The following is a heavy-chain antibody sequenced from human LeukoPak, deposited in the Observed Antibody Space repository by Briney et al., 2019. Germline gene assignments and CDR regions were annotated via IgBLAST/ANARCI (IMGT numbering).Heavy chain of an antibody. J-gene: IGHJ4*02. V-gene: IGHV3-23*01. CDR2: ISGGGGSI. Sequence: GGSLRLSCAASGFPFSSCAMSWVRQAPGKGLECVSTISGGGGSIYYADSVKGRSTISRDDSKNTLYLQMNSLRADDTALYYCASRPAAALGPLDFWGQGTLVTVSS. D-gene: IGHD2-2*01. CDR1: GFPFSSCA. CDR3: ASRPAAALGPLDF.